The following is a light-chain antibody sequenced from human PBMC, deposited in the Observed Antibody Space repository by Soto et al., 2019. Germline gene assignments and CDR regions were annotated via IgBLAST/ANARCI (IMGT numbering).Light chain of an antibody. J-gene: IGKJ5*01. CDR2: GAS. Sequence: EIVLTQSPGTLSLSPGERATLSCRASQSVSSSYLAWYQQKPGQAPRLLIYGASSRATGIPDRFSGSGSGTDFTLTISRLEPEDCEVYDCQQYGSSPQTFGQGTRLEIK. V-gene: IGKV3-20*01. CDR1: QSVSSSY. CDR3: QQYGSSPQT.